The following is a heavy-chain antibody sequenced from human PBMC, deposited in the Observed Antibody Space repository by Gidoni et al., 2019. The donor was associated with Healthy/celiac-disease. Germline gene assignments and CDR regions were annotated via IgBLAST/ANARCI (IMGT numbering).Heavy chain of an antibody. CDR1: GGSISSSSYY. CDR2: IYYSGST. J-gene: IGHJ6*02. D-gene: IGHD6-19*01. CDR3: ARHPPPGGGWYRQYGMDV. Sequence: QLQLQGSGPGLVKPSETLSLTWTVSGGSISSSSYYWRWIRQPPGKGLEWIGSIYYSGSTYYHPSLKSRVTISVDTSKNQFSLKLSSVTAADTAVYYCARHPPPGGGWYRQYGMDVWGQGTTVTVSS. V-gene: IGHV4-39*01.